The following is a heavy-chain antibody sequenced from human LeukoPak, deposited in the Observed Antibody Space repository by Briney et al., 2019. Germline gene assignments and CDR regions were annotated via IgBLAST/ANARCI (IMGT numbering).Heavy chain of an antibody. CDR2: ISAYNGNT. V-gene: IGHV1-18*01. CDR1: GYTFTSYG. J-gene: IGHJ5*02. CDR3: ARYYFGSGGYDDWFDP. D-gene: IGHD3-10*01. Sequence: ASVKVSCKASGYTFTSYGISWVRQAPGQGLEWMGWISAYNGNTNYAQKLQGRVTMTTDTSTSTAYMELRSLRSDDTAVYYCARYYFGSGGYDDWFDPWGQGTLVTVSS.